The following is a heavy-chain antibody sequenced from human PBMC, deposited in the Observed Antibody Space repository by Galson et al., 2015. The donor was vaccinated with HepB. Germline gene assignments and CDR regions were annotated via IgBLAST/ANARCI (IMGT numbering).Heavy chain of an antibody. CDR2: ISSNSIHT. V-gene: IGHV3-11*03. CDR3: ARGAYDYVWGSYRYGPFDH. D-gene: IGHD3-16*02. J-gene: IGHJ4*02. Sequence: SLRLSCAASGFTFSDYYMSWIRQAPGKGPEWVSYISSNSIHTNYADSLKGRITISRDNAKNSLYLQMNSLRAEDTAVYYCARGAYDYVWGSYRYGPFDHWGQGTLVTVSS. CDR1: GFTFSDYY.